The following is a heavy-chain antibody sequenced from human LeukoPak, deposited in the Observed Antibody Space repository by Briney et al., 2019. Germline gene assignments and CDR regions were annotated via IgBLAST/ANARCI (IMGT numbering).Heavy chain of an antibody. CDR3: ARLSVETDRVAGTAPGDY. D-gene: IGHD6-19*01. CDR2: IYYSGST. J-gene: IGHJ4*02. CDR1: GGSISSHY. Sequence: PSETLSLTCTVSGGSISSHYWSWIRQPPGKGLEWIGYIYYSGSTNYNPSLKSRVTISVDTSKNQFSLKLSSVTAADTAVYYCARLSVETDRVAGTAPGDYWGQGTLVTVSS. V-gene: IGHV4-59*11.